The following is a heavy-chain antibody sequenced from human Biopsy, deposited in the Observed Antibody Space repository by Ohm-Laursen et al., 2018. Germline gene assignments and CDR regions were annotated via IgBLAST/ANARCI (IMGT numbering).Heavy chain of an antibody. J-gene: IGHJ5*02. CDR3: ARAVCYRLLSDP. CDR2: MNPISGNT. Sequence: SVKVSCKASGYTFTTYDITWVRQATGQGPEWMGWMNPISGNTGYAHKFRGRVTMTSDSSISTAYLEVSSLTFEDTAVYYCARAVCYRLLSDPWGQGTLVTVSS. V-gene: IGHV1-8*01. D-gene: IGHD2/OR15-2a*01. CDR1: GYTFTTYD.